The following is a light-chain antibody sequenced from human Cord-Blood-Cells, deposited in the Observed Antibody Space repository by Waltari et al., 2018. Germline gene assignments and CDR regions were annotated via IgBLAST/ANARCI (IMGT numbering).Light chain of an antibody. CDR3: QSADSSGTWV. J-gene: IGLJ3*02. CDR2: KDS. V-gene: IGLV3-25*03. Sequence: SYELTQSPSVSVSPGQTARITCSGDALTKQYAYWYQQKPGQAPVLVIYKDSERPSGIPERFSGSSSGTTVTLTISGVQAEDEADYYCQSADSSGTWVFGGGTKLTVL. CDR1: ALTKQY.